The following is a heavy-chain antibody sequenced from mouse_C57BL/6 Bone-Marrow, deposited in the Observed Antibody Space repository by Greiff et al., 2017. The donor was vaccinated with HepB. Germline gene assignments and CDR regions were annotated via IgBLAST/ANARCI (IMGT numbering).Heavy chain of an antibody. CDR3: ARADSAGLAWFAY. V-gene: IGHV1-54*01. CDR2: INPGSGGT. D-gene: IGHD3-2*02. Sequence: QVQLQQSGAELVRPGTSVKVSCKASGYAFTNYLIEWVKQRPGQGLEWIGVINPGSGGTNYNEKFKGKATLTADKSSSTAYMQLSSLTSEDSAVYFCARADSAGLAWFAYWGQGTLVTVSA. J-gene: IGHJ3*01. CDR1: GYAFTNYL.